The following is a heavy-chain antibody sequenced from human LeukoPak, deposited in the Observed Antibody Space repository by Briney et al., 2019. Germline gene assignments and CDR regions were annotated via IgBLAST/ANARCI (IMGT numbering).Heavy chain of an antibody. J-gene: IGHJ3*02. CDR3: ARSGGSRWYGDSFDI. CDR2: IGASSGNT. Sequence: ASVKASCKASGYPFTSYDLNWVRQAPGQGLEWMGWIGASSGNTNYAQRLQGRIILTADRSTSTIYMELRSLRSDDTAVYYCARSGGSRWYGDSFDIWGQGTMVSVSS. V-gene: IGHV1-18*01. D-gene: IGHD6-13*01. CDR1: GYPFTSYD.